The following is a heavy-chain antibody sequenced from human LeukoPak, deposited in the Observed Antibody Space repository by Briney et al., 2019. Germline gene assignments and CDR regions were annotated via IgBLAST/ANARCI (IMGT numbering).Heavy chain of an antibody. CDR2: IHHSGSA. J-gene: IGHJ4*02. Sequence: IPSETLSLTCTVSGDSISSGGYHWSWIRQHPGMGLEWIGYIHHSGSAYYNPSLKSRLTISVDTSKNQFSLDLSSVTAADTAVYFCARENGYGVSDCWGQGTLVAVSS. CDR3: ARENGYGVSDC. V-gene: IGHV4-30-4*08. D-gene: IGHD4-17*01. CDR1: GDSISSGGYH.